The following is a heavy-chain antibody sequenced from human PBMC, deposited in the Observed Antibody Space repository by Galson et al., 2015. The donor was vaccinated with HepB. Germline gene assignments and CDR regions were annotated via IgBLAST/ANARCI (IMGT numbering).Heavy chain of an antibody. CDR2: IYYSGSP. Sequence: ETLSLTCTVSGGSISSSSYYWGWIRQPPGKGLEWIGSIYYSGSPYYNPSLKSRVTISIGTSMNQFSLKLSSVTAADTAVYYCARFHGSYATPKDAFDIWGQGTMVTVSS. CDR3: ARFHGSYATPKDAFDI. J-gene: IGHJ3*02. V-gene: IGHV4-39*01. D-gene: IGHD1-26*01. CDR1: GGSISSSSYY.